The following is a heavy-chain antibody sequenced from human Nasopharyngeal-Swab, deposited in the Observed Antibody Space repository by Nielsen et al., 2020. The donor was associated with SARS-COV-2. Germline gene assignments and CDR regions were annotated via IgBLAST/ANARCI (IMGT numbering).Heavy chain of an antibody. J-gene: IGHJ6*02. V-gene: IGHV3-21*01. CDR2: ISSSSSYI. D-gene: IGHD2-2*01. CDR1: GFTFSSYS. Sequence: GESLKISCAASGFTFSSYSMNWVRQAPGKGLEWVSSISSSSSYIYYADSVKGRFTISRDNAKNSLYLQMNSLRAEDTAVYYCARVKRIVVVPAATGMDVWGQGTTVTVSS. CDR3: ARVKRIVVVPAATGMDV.